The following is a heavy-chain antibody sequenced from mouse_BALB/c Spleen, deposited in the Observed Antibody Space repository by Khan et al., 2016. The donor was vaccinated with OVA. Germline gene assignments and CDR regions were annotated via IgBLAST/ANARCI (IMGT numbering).Heavy chain of an antibody. D-gene: IGHD1-1*01. J-gene: IGHJ4*01. Sequence: EVQLQESGPGLVKPSQSLSLTCTVNGYSITSNYAWNWIRQFPGNKLEWMGYISCSGSTNYNPSLKSRLSITRDTSKNQFFLLLPSVTTEYSATYYCARGNYYGYALDYWGQGTSVTVAA. CDR1: GYSITSNYA. CDR2: ISCSGST. CDR3: ARGNYYGYALDY. V-gene: IGHV3-2*02.